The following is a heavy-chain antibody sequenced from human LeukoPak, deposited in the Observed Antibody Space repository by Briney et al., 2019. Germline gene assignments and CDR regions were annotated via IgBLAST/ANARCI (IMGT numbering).Heavy chain of an antibody. J-gene: IGHJ6*02. V-gene: IGHV4-4*02. D-gene: IGHD6-19*01. CDR1: GGSISSSNW. Sequence: PSGTLSLTCAVSGGSISSSNWWSWVRQPPGKGLEWIGEIYHSGSTNYNPSLKSRVTISVDKSKNQFSLKLSSVTAADTAVYYCARDFQPVAGYYYGMDVWGQGTTVTVSS. CDR3: ARDFQPVAGYYYGMDV. CDR2: IYHSGST.